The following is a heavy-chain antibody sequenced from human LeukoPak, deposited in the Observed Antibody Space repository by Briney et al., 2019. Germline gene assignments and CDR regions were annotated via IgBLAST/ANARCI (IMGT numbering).Heavy chain of an antibody. CDR2: ISGKRNASAT. Sequence: HPGGSLRLSCAASGFAFSAYNIHWVRQASGKGLEWVACISGKRNASATSYGAPVQGSFTISRDNSKTTPYLQMNSLKIEDTAVYYCSRAGTTAPAGTAQDSWGQGTLVIVPS. CDR1: GFAFSAYN. V-gene: IGHV3-73*01. J-gene: IGHJ5*02. D-gene: IGHD2-2*01. CDR3: SRAGTTAPAGTAQDS.